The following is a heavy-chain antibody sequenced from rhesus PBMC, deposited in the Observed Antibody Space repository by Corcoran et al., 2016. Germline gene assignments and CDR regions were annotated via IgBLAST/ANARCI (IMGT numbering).Heavy chain of an antibody. CDR2: IYGSGGGT. CDR3: AGGDAFDF. V-gene: IGHV4-106*01. CDR1: GGSISDDYY. J-gene: IGHJ3*01. Sequence: QVQLQESGPGLVKPSATLSLTCAVSGGSISDDYYWSWIRQPPGKGLEWIGYIYGSGGGTNYNPSLKNRVTISIDTSKNQFSLKLSSVTAADTAVYYCAGGDAFDFWGQGLRVTVSS.